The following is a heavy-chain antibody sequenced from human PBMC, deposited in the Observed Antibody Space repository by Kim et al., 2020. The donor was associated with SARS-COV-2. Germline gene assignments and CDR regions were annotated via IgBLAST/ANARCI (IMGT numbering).Heavy chain of an antibody. J-gene: IGHJ3*02. CDR2: IRSKSNSYAT. CDR3: TRVPGTTSALWDAFD. V-gene: IGHV3-73*01. CDR1: DFTFSDSA. Sequence: GGSLRLSCAASDFTFSDSAMHWVRQASGKGLEWVGRIRSKSNSYATAYAASVKGRFTISRDNSKNTAYLHMNSLKAEDTAVYYCTRVPGTTSALWDAFD. D-gene: IGHD1-1*01.